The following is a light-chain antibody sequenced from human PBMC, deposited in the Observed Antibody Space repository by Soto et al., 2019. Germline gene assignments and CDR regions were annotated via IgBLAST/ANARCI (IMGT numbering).Light chain of an antibody. Sequence: EIVLTQSPATLSLSPGERATLSCRASQSISTYLTWYQQKPGQAPRLLIYDASNRATGIPARFSGSGSGTDFTLTISSLDPEDFAIHYCQQRTNWRLTFGGGTKVEIK. J-gene: IGKJ4*01. CDR1: QSISTY. CDR2: DAS. CDR3: QQRTNWRLT. V-gene: IGKV3-11*01.